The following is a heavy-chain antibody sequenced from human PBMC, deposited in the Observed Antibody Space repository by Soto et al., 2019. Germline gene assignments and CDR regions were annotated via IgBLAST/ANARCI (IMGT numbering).Heavy chain of an antibody. V-gene: IGHV3-30*18. CDR3: AKEIGYMYDFWSGRPNAFDI. CDR2: ISYDGSNK. Sequence: QVQLVESRGGVVQPGRSLRLSCAASGFTFSSYGMHWVRQAPGKGLEWVAVISYDGSNKYYADSVKGRFTISRDNSKNTLYLQMNSLRAEDTAVYYCAKEIGYMYDFWSGRPNAFDIWGQGTMVTVSS. D-gene: IGHD3-3*01. CDR1: GFTFSSYG. J-gene: IGHJ3*02.